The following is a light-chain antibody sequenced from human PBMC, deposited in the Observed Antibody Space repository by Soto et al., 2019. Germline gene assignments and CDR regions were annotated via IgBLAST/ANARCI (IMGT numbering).Light chain of an antibody. CDR2: DVS. CDR1: SSDVGGYNY. CDR3: SSYTSSSTPVV. Sequence: QSVLTQPASVSGSPGQSITISCTGTSSDVGGYNYDSWYQQHPGKAPKLMIYDVSNRPSGVSNRFSGSKSGNTASLTISGLQAEDEADYYCSSYTSSSTPVVFGGGTQLTVL. V-gene: IGLV2-14*01. J-gene: IGLJ2*01.